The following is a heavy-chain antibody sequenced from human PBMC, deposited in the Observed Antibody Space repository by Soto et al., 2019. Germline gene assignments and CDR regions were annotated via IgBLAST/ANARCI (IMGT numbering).Heavy chain of an antibody. J-gene: IGHJ6*02. CDR2: FDPEDGET. CDR3: AIGGSGAIGGYYYYYGMDV. CDR1: GYTLTELS. D-gene: IGHD3-16*02. V-gene: IGHV1-24*01. Sequence: ASVKVSCKVSGYTLTELSMHWVRQAPGKGPEWMGGFDPEDGETIYAQKFQGRVTMTEDTSTDTAYMELSSLRSEDTAVYYCAIGGSGAIGGYYYYYGMDVWGQGTTVTVSS.